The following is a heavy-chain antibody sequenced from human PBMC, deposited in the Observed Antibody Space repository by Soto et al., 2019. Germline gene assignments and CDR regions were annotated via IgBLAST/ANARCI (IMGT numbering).Heavy chain of an antibody. V-gene: IGHV3-23*01. Sequence: EVQLLESGGGLVQPGGSLRLSCAASGFTFSSYAMSWVRQAPGKGLEWVSAISGSGGSTYYADSVKGRFTISRDNSKNTLYLQMNSLRAEDTAVYYCAKEGRPIFGVVITYYFDYWGQGTLVTVSS. CDR1: GFTFSSYA. CDR3: AKEGRPIFGVVITYYFDY. D-gene: IGHD3-3*01. J-gene: IGHJ4*02. CDR2: ISGSGGST.